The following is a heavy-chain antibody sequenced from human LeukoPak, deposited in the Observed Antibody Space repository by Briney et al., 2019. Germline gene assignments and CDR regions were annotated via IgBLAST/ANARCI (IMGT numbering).Heavy chain of an antibody. Sequence: GESLQISCKGSGYSFTNYWIGWVRQMPGKGLEWMGIIYPGDSDTRYSPSFQGQVTISADKSISTAYLQWSSLKASDTATYYCARPEFIVGATETSYYFDYWGQGTLVTVSS. J-gene: IGHJ4*02. CDR1: GYSFTNYW. D-gene: IGHD1-26*01. CDR3: ARPEFIVGATETSYYFDY. CDR2: IYPGDSDT. V-gene: IGHV5-51*01.